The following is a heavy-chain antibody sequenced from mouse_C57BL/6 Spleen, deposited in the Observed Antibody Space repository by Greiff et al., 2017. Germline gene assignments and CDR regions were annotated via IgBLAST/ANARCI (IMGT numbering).Heavy chain of an antibody. CDR1: GYTFTDYE. CDR2: IAPETGGT. J-gene: IGHJ3*01. D-gene: IGHD2-1*01. V-gene: IGHV1-15*01. CDR3: TIYGNYEEAWFAY. Sequence: QVQLQQSGAELVRPGASVTLSCKASGYTFTDYEMHWVKQTPVHGLEWIGAIAPETGGTAYNQKFKGKAILTADKSSSTAYMELRSLTSEDSAVYYCTIYGNYEEAWFAYWGQGTLVTVSA.